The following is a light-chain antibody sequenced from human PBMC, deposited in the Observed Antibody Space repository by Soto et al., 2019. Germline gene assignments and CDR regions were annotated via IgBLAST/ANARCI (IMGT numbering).Light chain of an antibody. J-gene: IGLJ3*02. V-gene: IGLV2-8*01. CDR2: EVS. CDR1: SSDVGDYNY. CDR3: SSYAGSNNWV. Sequence: QSALTQPPSASGSPGQSVTISCTGTSSDVGDYNYVSWYQQHPGKAPKLMIYEVSKRPSGVPDRFSGSKSGNTASLTVSGLQAEDGADYYCSSYAGSNNWVFGGGTKVTVL.